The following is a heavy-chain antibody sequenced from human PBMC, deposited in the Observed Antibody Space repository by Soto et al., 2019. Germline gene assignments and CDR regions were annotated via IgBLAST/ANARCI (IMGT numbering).Heavy chain of an antibody. D-gene: IGHD6-13*01. CDR1: GGTFSSYA. CDR3: ARDVIAAAGTAG. J-gene: IGHJ4*02. Sequence: QVQLVQSGAEVKKPGSSVKVSCKASGGTFSSYAISWVRQAPGQGLEWMGGIIPIFGTANYAQKFQGGAXTXAXXSTSTAYMALTSLRSEDTAVYYCARDVIAAAGTAGWGQGTTVTVSS. V-gene: IGHV1-69*12. CDR2: IIPIFGTA.